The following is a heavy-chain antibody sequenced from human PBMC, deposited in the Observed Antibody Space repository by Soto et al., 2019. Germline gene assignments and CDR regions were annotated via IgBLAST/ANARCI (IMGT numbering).Heavy chain of an antibody. CDR1: GFTFSSYG. D-gene: IGHD3-22*01. J-gene: IGHJ5*02. CDR3: ARDDYDSSGYNP. Sequence: QVQLVESGGGVVKPGRSLRLSFAASGFTFSSYGMHWVRQAPGKGLEGVAVIWYDGSNKYYADSVKGRFTISRDNSKNTLYLQMNSLRAEDTAVYYCARDDYDSSGYNPWGQGTLVTVSS. CDR2: IWYDGSNK. V-gene: IGHV3-33*01.